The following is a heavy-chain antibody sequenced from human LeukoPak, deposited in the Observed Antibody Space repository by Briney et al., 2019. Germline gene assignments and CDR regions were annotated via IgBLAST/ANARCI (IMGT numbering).Heavy chain of an antibody. CDR3: TTTTAPPCGGDYYTVISYYYYGMDV. Sequence: SQTLSLTCTVSGGSISSGGYYWSWIRQHPGKGLEWIGYIYYSGSTYYNPSLKSRVTISVDTSKNQFSLKLSSVTAADTAVYYCTTTTAPPCGGDYYTVISYYYYGMDVWGKGTTVTVSS. V-gene: IGHV4-31*03. D-gene: IGHD2-21*02. CDR1: GGSISSGGYY. J-gene: IGHJ6*04. CDR2: IYYSGST.